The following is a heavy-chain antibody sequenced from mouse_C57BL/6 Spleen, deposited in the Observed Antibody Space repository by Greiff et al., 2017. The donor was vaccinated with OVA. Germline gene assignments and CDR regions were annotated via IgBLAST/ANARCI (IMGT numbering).Heavy chain of an antibody. D-gene: IGHD1-1*01. Sequence: VQLQQPGAELVKPGASVKMSCKASGYTFTSYWITWVKQRPGQGLEWIGDIYPGSGSTNYNEKFKSKATLTVDTSSSTAYMQLSSLTSEDAAVYYCASDYYGSSYGYAMDYWGQGTSVTVSS. CDR3: ASDYYGSSYGYAMDY. CDR2: IYPGSGST. CDR1: GYTFTSYW. V-gene: IGHV1-55*01. J-gene: IGHJ4*01.